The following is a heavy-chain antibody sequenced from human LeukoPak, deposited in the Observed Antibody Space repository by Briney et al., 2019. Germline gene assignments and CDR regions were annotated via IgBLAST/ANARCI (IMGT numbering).Heavy chain of an antibody. CDR3: ARLRFLGYCSSTSCRHYFDY. CDR2: ISAYNGNT. J-gene: IGHJ4*02. Sequence: ASVKVSCKASGYTFTSYGISWVRQAPGQGLEWMGWISAYNGNTNYAQKLQGRVTMTTDTSTSTAYMGLRSLRSDDTAVYYCARLRFLGYCSSTSCRHYFDYWGQGTLVTVSS. CDR1: GYTFTSYG. D-gene: IGHD2-2*01. V-gene: IGHV1-18*01.